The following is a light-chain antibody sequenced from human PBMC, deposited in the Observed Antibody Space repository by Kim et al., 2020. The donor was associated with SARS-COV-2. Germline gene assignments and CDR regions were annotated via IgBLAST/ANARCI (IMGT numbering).Light chain of an antibody. Sequence: AAAGVRVTITCRASQGISNSLAWYQQKPGKVPKLLIYAASTVQSGVPSRFSGSGSGTAFTLTISSLQPEDVATYYCQKYNSAPQTFGQGTKVDI. CDR1: QGISNS. J-gene: IGKJ1*01. CDR3: QKYNSAPQT. V-gene: IGKV1-27*01. CDR2: AAS.